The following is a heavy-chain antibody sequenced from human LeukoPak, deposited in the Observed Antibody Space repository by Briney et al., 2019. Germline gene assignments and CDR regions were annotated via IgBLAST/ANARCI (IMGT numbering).Heavy chain of an antibody. CDR1: GGSINSYY. Sequence: SETLSLTCTVSGGSINSYYWSWIRQPPGKGLEWIGYVYYSGSTNYNPSLKSRVTISVDTSKNQFPLKVNSVAAADTAVYFCARHVPGRAYYYGMDVWGQGTTVTVSS. CDR3: ARHVPGRAYYYGMDV. CDR2: VYYSGST. J-gene: IGHJ6*02. V-gene: IGHV4-59*08.